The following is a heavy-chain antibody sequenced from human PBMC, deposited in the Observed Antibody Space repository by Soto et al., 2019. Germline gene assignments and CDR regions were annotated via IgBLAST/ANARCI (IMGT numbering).Heavy chain of an antibody. J-gene: IGHJ6*02. V-gene: IGHV4-59*13. D-gene: IGHD2-21*02. Sequence: SETLSLTCTVSGGSISRDYWSWSRQPPGKGLEWIGYMYNTGSTVYNPPFKSRVTISVDTSKNQFSLKLNSVTAADTAVYYCARDLWGYCGTDCYPLDVWGQGTTVTVSS. CDR2: MYNTGST. CDR3: ARDLWGYCGTDCYPLDV. CDR1: GGSISRDY.